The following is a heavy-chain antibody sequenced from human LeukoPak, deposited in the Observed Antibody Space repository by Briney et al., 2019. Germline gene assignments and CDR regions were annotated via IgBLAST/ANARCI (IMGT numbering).Heavy chain of an antibody. CDR1: GFTFSSYW. D-gene: IGHD3-9*01. CDR2: IKQDVIEK. V-gene: IGHV3-7*01. CDR3: AREGILTGYPLYGMDV. J-gene: IGHJ6*02. Sequence: GGSLRLSCAASGFTFSSYWMSWVRQAPGKGLEWVANIKQDVIEKHYVDSVKGRFTISRDNSKNTLYLQMNSLRAEDTAVYYCAREGILTGYPLYGMDVWGQGTTVTVSS.